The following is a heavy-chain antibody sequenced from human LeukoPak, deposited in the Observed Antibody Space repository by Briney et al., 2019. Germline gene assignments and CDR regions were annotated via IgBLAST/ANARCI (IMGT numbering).Heavy chain of an antibody. CDR3: ARATGTWGHDGFDI. Sequence: ASVKVSCKAYGYTFMSHGISWVRQTPGQGLEWMGWISGSSSNTNYATRLQGRVTMTPDTSTTTAYMELRSLRSDDTAVYYCARATGTWGHDGFDIWGQGTMVTVSS. CDR1: GYTFMSHG. D-gene: IGHD3-16*01. V-gene: IGHV1-18*01. J-gene: IGHJ3*02. CDR2: ISGSSSNT.